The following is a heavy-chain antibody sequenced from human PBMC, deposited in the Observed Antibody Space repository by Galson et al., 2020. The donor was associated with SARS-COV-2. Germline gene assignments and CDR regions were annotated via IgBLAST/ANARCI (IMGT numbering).Heavy chain of an antibody. Sequence: SCAASGFTFKSHAMHWVRQAPGKGLEWVAQIFYDGSDKYYVDSVKGRFTISRDDSENTVYLQMNNLRADDSAVYFCARDGQSSSGWAVDYWGQGTLVTVSS. CDR3: ARDGQSSSGWAVDY. CDR1: GFTFKSHA. V-gene: IGHV3-33*01. CDR2: IFYDGSDK. D-gene: IGHD6-19*01. J-gene: IGHJ4*02.